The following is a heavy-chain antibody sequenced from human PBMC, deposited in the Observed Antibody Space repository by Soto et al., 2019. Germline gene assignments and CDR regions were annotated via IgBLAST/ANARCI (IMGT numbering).Heavy chain of an antibody. CDR1: GYTFTSYG. D-gene: IGHD2-2*01. J-gene: IGHJ6*02. V-gene: IGHV1-18*01. Sequence: QVQLVQSGAEVKKPGASVKVSCKASGYTFTSYGISWVRQAPGQGLEWMGWISAYNGNTNYAQKLQGRVTMTTDTSTSTAYMELRSMRSADTAVYYCARLYCISTSCYLGMDVWGQGTTVTVSS. CDR2: ISAYNGNT. CDR3: ARLYCISTSCYLGMDV.